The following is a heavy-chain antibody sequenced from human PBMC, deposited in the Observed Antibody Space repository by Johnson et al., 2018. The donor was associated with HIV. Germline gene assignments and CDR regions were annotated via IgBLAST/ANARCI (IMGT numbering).Heavy chain of an antibody. CDR3: ARQSATGGPFDI. D-gene: IGHD3-10*01. CDR1: GFSVTRND. CDR2: VYSGGTT. V-gene: IGHV3-53*01. Sequence: VQLVESGGGLIQPGGSLRLSFAASGFSVTRNDMNWVRQAPGKGLEWVSVVYSGGTTYHADSVKGRFTISRDNAKNSLYLQMNSLRDEDTALYYCARQSATGGPFDIWGQGTMVTVSS. J-gene: IGHJ3*02.